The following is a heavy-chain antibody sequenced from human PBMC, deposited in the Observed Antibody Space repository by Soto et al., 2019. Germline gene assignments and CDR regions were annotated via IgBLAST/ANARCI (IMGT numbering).Heavy chain of an antibody. CDR3: AKDDVSGDGLWLVSD. D-gene: IGHD2-21*02. J-gene: IGHJ4*02. CDR1: GFSFSKYA. Sequence: VQLLESGGGLVQPGGSLRLSCAASGFSFSKYAMIWVRQAPGKRQEWVSGITGSGLTIEYSASVKGRFTISRDNSKNTVYLQMNSLRAEDTAIYYCAKDDVSGDGLWLVSDWGQGTPVTVS. CDR2: ITGSGLTI. V-gene: IGHV3-23*01.